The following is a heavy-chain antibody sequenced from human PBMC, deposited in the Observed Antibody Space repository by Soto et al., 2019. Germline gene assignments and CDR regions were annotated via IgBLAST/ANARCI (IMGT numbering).Heavy chain of an antibody. CDR1: GFTFSNYY. J-gene: IGHJ6*02. CDR3: ARILGSEVYYYGMDV. V-gene: IGHV3-7*03. D-gene: IGHD3-3*01. CDR2: IKQDGSDK. Sequence: EVQLVESGGGMVQPGGSLRLSCAASGFTFSNYYMSWVRQAPGKGLEWVANIKQDGSDKDYVDSVKGRFTVSRDNAQNSLNLQMNSLRAEDTAVYYCARILGSEVYYYGMDVWGQGTTVTVSS.